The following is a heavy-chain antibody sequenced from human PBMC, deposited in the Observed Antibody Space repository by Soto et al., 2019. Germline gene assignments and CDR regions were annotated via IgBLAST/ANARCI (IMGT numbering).Heavy chain of an antibody. J-gene: IGHJ4*02. Sequence: PGGSLRLSCAASGFSFSSYPMTWVRQAPGEGLEWVAAITAAGGGTDYADSVKGRFIISRDNSRNTLYLDMSSLKVEDTALYYCAQEFEYSTQLLFWGQGNQVTGSS. D-gene: IGHD6-6*01. CDR1: GFSFSSYP. V-gene: IGHV3-23*01. CDR3: AQEFEYSTQLLF. CDR2: ITAAGGGT.